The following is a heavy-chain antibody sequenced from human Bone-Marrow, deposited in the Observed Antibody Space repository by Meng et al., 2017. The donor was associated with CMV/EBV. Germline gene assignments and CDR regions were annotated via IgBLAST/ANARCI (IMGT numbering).Heavy chain of an antibody. J-gene: IGHJ6*02. CDR3: AKLDFWSGYYRGYYYYGMDV. CDR2: ISGSGGST. CDR1: GFTFSSYA. Sequence: GESLKISCAASGFTFSSYAMSWVRQAPGKGLEWVSAISGSGGSTYYADSVKGRFTISRDNSKNTLYLQMNSLRAEDTAVYCGAKLDFWSGYYRGYYYYGMDVWGQGTTVTVSS. D-gene: IGHD3-3*01. V-gene: IGHV3-23*01.